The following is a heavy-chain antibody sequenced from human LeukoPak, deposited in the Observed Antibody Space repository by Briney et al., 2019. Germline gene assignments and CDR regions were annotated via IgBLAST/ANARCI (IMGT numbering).Heavy chain of an antibody. V-gene: IGHV4-59*01. CDR3: AREEAYGDAPIDY. Sequence: SETLSLXCTVSGGSISSYYWSWIRQPPGKGLEWIGYIYYSGSTNYNPSLKSRVTISVDTSKNQFSLKLSSVTAADTAVYYCAREEAYGDAPIDYWGQGTLVTVSS. CDR1: GGSISSYY. D-gene: IGHD4-17*01. CDR2: IYYSGST. J-gene: IGHJ4*02.